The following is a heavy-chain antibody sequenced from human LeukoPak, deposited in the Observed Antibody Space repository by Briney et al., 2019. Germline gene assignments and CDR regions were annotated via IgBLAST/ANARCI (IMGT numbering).Heavy chain of an antibody. CDR1: GGSISSYY. CDR3: ARSDGYGLVDI. J-gene: IGHJ3*02. V-gene: IGHV4-59*12. D-gene: IGHD3-10*01. CDR2: IYYSGST. Sequence: SETLSLTCTVSGGSISSYYWSWIRQPPGKGLEWIGYIYYSGSTNYNPSLKSRVTISVETSKNPSSLKLSSVTAADTAVYYCARSDGYGLVDIWGQGTMVTVSS.